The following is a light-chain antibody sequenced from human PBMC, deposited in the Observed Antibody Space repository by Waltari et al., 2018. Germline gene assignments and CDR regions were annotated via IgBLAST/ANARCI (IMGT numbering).Light chain of an antibody. Sequence: IVFTQSPGPLSFSPGERVTLPFRASQSVSRRYLAWYQQQPGQAPRPLISGSSSRPTRIADRLSGSGSGEDVTLNISRLEPEDRAVYDGQQYGSALGKFGQGTKVEIK. J-gene: IGKJ1*01. CDR1: QSVSRRY. CDR2: GSS. V-gene: IGKV3-20*01. CDR3: QQYGSALGK.